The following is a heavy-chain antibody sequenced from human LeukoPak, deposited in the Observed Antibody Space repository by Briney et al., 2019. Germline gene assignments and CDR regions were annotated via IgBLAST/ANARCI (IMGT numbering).Heavy chain of an antibody. CDR2: ISASGAVP. CDR1: GFRFDSFY. J-gene: IGHJ4*02. D-gene: IGHD3-22*01. CDR3: ARSLIVASEDY. Sequence: AGGSLRLSRAASGFRFDSFYMGWIRQVPGKGLDYIALISASGAVPYYAESVKGRFTISRDNAKNSVSLQMNSLSADDTAVYYCARSLIVASEDYWGQGTLVTVSS. V-gene: IGHV3-11*04.